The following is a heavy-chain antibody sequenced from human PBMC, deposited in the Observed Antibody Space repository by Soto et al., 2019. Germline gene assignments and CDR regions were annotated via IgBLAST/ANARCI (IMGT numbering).Heavy chain of an antibody. D-gene: IGHD2-21*01. CDR2: IYWDDVQ. V-gene: IGHV2-5*02. J-gene: IGHJ5*02. Sequence: QITLKESGPTLVKPTQTLTLTCTFSGFSLSTSGVGVGWIRQPPGKALAWLALIYWDDVQRYSPSLKSRLSITQDTSKTQVVLTMTNMDPVDTATYYCAHRRIVGTSNWFDPWGQGNLVTVSS. CDR3: AHRRIVGTSNWFDP. CDR1: GFSLSTSGVG.